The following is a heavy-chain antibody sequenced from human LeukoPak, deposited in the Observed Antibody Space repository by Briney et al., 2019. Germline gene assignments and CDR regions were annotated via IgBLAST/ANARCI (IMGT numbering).Heavy chain of an antibody. CDR1: GGSISSSSDY. CDR2: IYYSGST. V-gene: IGHV4-39*01. CDR3: ARGPWYFDY. J-gene: IGHJ4*02. Sequence: PSETLSLTCTVSGGSISSSSDYWGWIRQPPGKGLEWIGSIYYSGSTYYNPSLKSRVTISVDTSKNQFSLKLSSVTAADTAVYYCARGPWYFDYWGQGTLVTVSS.